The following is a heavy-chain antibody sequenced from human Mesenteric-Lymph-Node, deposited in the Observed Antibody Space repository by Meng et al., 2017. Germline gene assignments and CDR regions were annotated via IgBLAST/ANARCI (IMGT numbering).Heavy chain of an antibody. V-gene: IGHV4-34*01. J-gene: IGHJ4*02. CDR2: INHSGST. CDR1: GGSFSGYY. CDR3: ARVGGSGSYS. D-gene: IGHD3-10*01. Sequence: SETLSLTCAVYGGSFSGYYWSWIRQPPGKGLEWIGEINHSGSTYYNPSLKSRVTISVDTSKNQFSLKLSSVTAADTAVYYCARVGGSGSYSWGQGTLVTVSS.